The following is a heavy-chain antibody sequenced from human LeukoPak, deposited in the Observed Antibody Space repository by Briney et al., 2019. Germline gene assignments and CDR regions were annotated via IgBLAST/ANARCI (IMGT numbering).Heavy chain of an antibody. D-gene: IGHD3-22*01. CDR1: GSTFSTYA. Sequence: SVTVSCKASGSTFSTYAINWVRQAPGQGLEWMGGIIPILGTSNYAQRFQGRVTITADESSGTAYMALSSLRSEDTAIYYCATTRDYYENSGYTLLQDWGQGTLVTVSS. V-gene: IGHV1-69*13. CDR2: IIPILGTS. CDR3: ATTRDYYENSGYTLLQD. J-gene: IGHJ1*01.